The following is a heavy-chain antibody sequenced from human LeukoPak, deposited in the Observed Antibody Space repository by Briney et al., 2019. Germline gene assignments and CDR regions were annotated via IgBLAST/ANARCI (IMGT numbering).Heavy chain of an antibody. D-gene: IGHD6-19*01. CDR2: IHTSGST. CDR1: GGSISNYH. CDR3: ARRHISSGWSFDY. V-gene: IGHV4-4*07. Sequence: SETLSLTCTVSGGSISNYHWSWIRQPAGKGLEWIGQIHTSGSTNYNPPLKSRVTVSIDTPENQLSLTIRSVTTADTAIYYCARRHISSGWSFDYWGQGTLVTVSS. J-gene: IGHJ4*02.